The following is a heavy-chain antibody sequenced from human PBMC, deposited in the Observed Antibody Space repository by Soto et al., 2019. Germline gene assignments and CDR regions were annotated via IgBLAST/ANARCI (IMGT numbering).Heavy chain of an antibody. V-gene: IGHV3-23*01. CDR3: AKDAVSYNGKWDWFDS. Sequence: DVHLLESGGGLVQPGGSLTRSCAASRVIFSDYAMNCVRQAPGKGLEWVSSIGGGNTDRYYADSVKGRFIISRDNSKNTMYLQMNSLRDDDTAVYYCAKDAVSYNGKWDWFDSWGQGTLVTVSS. J-gene: IGHJ5*01. CDR1: RVIFSDYA. CDR2: IGGGNTDR. D-gene: IGHD1-26*01.